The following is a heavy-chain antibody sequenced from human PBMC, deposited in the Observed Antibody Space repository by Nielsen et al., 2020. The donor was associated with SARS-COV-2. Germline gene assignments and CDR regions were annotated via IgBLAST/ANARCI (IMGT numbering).Heavy chain of an antibody. CDR1: GFSISDSG. V-gene: IGHV3-11*01. D-gene: IGHD2-15*01. Sequence: GESLKISCAASGFSISDSGMNWVRQAPGKALEWLSYIGGNGRNIFYADSVKGRFTISRDNAKNSLYLQMNSLRAEDTAVYYCARDLYCSGGSCYSHGMDVWGQGTTVTVSS. CDR3: ARDLYCSGGSCYSHGMDV. CDR2: IGGNGRNI. J-gene: IGHJ6*02.